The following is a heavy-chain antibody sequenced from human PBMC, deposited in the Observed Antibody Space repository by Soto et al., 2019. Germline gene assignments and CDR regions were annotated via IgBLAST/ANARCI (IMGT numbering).Heavy chain of an antibody. CDR1: GFTFSSYG. D-gene: IGHD3-3*01. CDR3: AKIGHYDFWRSSGMDV. J-gene: IGHJ6*02. Sequence: QVQLVESGGGVVQPGRSLRLSCAASGFTFSSYGMHWVRQAPGKGLGWVEVISYDGSNKYYADSVKGRFTISRDNSKNTLYLQMNSLRAEDTAVYYCAKIGHYDFWRSSGMDVWGQGTTVTVSS. V-gene: IGHV3-30*18. CDR2: ISYDGSNK.